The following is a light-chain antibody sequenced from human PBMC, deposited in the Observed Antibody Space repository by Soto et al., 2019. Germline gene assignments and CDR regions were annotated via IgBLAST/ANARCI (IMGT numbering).Light chain of an antibody. J-gene: IGLJ2*01. CDR3: QSYDSSLSGSNVV. Sequence: QSVLTQAPSVSGAPGQRVTIACTGSSSNIGAGYDVHWYQQLPGTAPKLLIYGNSNRPSGVPDRFSGSKSGTSASLAITGLQAEDAADYYCQSYDSSLSGSNVVFGGGTKLTVL. CDR1: SSNIGAGYD. CDR2: GNS. V-gene: IGLV1-40*01.